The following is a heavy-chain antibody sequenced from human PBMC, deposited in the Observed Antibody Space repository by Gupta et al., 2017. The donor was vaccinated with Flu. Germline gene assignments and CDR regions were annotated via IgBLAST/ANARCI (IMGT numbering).Heavy chain of an antibody. J-gene: IGHJ5*02. Sequence: RFTISRDNSKNTLYLQMNSLRAEDTAVYYCAKESLVVAYTATHRTNWFDPWGQGTLVTVSS. D-gene: IGHD3-22*01. V-gene: IGHV3-30*02. CDR3: AKESLVVAYTATHRTNWFDP.